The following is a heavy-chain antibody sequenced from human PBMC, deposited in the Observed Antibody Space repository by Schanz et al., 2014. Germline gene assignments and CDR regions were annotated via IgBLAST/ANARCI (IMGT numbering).Heavy chain of an antibody. CDR2: INTHTGNP. CDR1: GYTFTSYS. Sequence: QVQLVQSGAEVKKPGASVKVSCKASGYTFTSYSMNWVRQAPGQGLEWMGWINTHTGNPTYAQGFTGRFVFSLDTSVSTAYLQISSLEADDTAVYYCARRGIRGVFSSFDYWGLGTLVTVSS. D-gene: IGHD3-10*01. V-gene: IGHV7-4-1*02. J-gene: IGHJ4*02. CDR3: ARRGIRGVFSSFDY.